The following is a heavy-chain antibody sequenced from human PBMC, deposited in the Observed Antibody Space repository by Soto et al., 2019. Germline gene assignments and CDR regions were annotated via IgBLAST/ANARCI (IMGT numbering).Heavy chain of an antibody. Sequence: EVQLVESGGGLVQPGGSLRLSCAASGFTFSSYSMNWVRQAPGKGLEWVSYISSSSSTIYYADSVKGRFTISRDNAKNSLYLQMNSLRDEDTAVYYCARDVLVVGTPHKEWLLPAEDYWGQGTLVTVSS. CDR2: ISSSSSTI. CDR1: GFTFSSYS. D-gene: IGHD3-3*01. J-gene: IGHJ4*02. V-gene: IGHV3-48*02. CDR3: ARDVLVVGTPHKEWLLPAEDY.